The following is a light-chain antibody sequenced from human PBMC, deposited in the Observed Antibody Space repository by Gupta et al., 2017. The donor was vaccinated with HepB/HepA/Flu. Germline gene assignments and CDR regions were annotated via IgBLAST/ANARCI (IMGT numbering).Light chain of an antibody. CDR3: QVWDSSSDNLYV. V-gene: IGLV3-21*03. Sequence: SYVLTQPPSVSVAPGKTARITCGGNNIGSKSAHWSQQKPGQAPVLFVYDDSDRPSGIPERFSGSNSGNTATLTISRVDAGDEADYYCQVWDSSSDNLYVFGTGTKVTVL. CDR2: DDS. J-gene: IGLJ1*01. CDR1: NIGSKS.